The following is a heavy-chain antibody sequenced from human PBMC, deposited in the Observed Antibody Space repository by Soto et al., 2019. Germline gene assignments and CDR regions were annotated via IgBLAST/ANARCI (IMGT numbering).Heavy chain of an antibody. Sequence: QVQLVQSGAEVKKPGASVKVSCKASGYSFTGYYMHWVRQAPGQGLEWMGWINPNSGGTNYAQKFQGRVTITAHKSTSTAYMELSSLRSEDTAVYYYARERSRYDRSGYYRPDYWGQGTLVTVSS. CDR2: INPNSGGT. D-gene: IGHD3-22*01. CDR3: ARERSRYDRSGYYRPDY. J-gene: IGHJ4*02. CDR1: GYSFTGYY. V-gene: IGHV1-2*02.